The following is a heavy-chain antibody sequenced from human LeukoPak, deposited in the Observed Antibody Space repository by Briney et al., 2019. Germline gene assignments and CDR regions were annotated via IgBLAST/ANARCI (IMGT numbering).Heavy chain of an antibody. J-gene: IGHJ4*02. Sequence: GGSLRLSCAASGFTFSSYGMHWVRQAPGKGLEWVAVIWYDGSNKYYADSVKGRFTISRDNSKNTLYLQMNSLRAEDTAVYYCARVGVPGRIAVTTLDYWGQGTLVTVSS. CDR1: GFTFSSYG. D-gene: IGHD6-19*01. CDR3: ARVGVPGRIAVTTLDY. V-gene: IGHV3-33*01. CDR2: IWYDGSNK.